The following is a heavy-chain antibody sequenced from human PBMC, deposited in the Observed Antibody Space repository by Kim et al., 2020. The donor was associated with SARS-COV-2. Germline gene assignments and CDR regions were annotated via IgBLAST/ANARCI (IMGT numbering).Heavy chain of an antibody. CDR1: GFTFSNDW. CDR3: VRDSIGWFTN. J-gene: IGHJ4*02. D-gene: IGHD6-19*01. Sequence: GGSLRLSCAASGFTFSNDWMHWVRQAPGKGLVCVSHINSDGSIITYADSVKGRFTISRDNAKNTLYLQMSSLRAEDTAVYFCVRDSIGWFTNWGQGTLVT. V-gene: IGHV3-74*03. CDR2: INSDGSII.